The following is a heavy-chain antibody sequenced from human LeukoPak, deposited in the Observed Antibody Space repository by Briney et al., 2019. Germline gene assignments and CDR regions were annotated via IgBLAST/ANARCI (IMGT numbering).Heavy chain of an antibody. CDR3: AKEAYLVHAFDI. J-gene: IGHJ3*02. D-gene: IGHD2-8*02. V-gene: IGHV3-30*18. CDR2: ISHIESET. CDR1: GFAFDDYG. Sequence: GGSLRLSCAASGFAFDDYGLHWVRQAPGKGLEWVALISHIESETHYADSIKGRFTVSRDNSKNTLYLQMNSLRAEDTAVYYCAKEAYLVHAFDIWGQGTMVTVSS.